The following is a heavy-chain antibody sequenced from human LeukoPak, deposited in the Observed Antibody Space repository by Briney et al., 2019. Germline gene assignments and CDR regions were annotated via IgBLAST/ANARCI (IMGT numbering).Heavy chain of an antibody. CDR1: GYTFTGYY. J-gene: IGHJ6*03. CDR2: INPNSGGT. CDR3: ARVVNRRVYGGYYYYYMDV. V-gene: IGHV1-2*06. Sequence: ASVKVSCKASGYTFTGYYMHWVRQAPGQGLEWMGRINPNSGGTNYAQKFQGRVTMTRDTSISTAYMELSRLRSEDTAVYYCARVVNRRVYGGYYYYYMDVWGKGTTVTVSS. D-gene: IGHD4-23*01.